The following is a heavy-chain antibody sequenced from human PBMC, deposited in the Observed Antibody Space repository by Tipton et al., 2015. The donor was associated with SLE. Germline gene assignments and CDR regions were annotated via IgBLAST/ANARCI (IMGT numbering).Heavy chain of an antibody. D-gene: IGHD5-18*01. V-gene: IGHV3-23*01. CDR3: ARSEGGYSYGRD. Sequence: GSLRLSCAASGFTFSSHAMSWVRQAPGKGLEWVSSISASGDTPYYPDSVKGRFTISRDNSKNSLYLQMNGLRAEDTAVYYCARSEGGYSYGRDWGQGALVTVSS. CDR2: ISASGDTP. CDR1: GFTFSSHA. J-gene: IGHJ4*02.